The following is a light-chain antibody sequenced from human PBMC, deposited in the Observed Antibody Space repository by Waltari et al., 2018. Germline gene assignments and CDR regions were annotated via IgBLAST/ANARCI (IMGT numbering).Light chain of an antibody. CDR2: RNN. CDR3: AAWDDSLSVLV. J-gene: IGLJ2*01. CDR1: SSNIGSNY. Sequence: QSVLTQPPSASGTPGQRVTIPCSGSSSNIGSNYVYWYQQLPGTTPKLLIYRNNPRPSGVPDRFSGSKSGTSAALAISGLRSEDEADYYCAAWDDSLSVLVFGGGTKLTVL. V-gene: IGLV1-47*01.